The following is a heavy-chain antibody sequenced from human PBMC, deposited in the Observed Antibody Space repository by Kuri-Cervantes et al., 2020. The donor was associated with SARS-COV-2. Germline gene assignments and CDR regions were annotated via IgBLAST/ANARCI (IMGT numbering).Heavy chain of an antibody. CDR1: GGSISSYY. D-gene: IGHD3-3*02. V-gene: IGHV4-59*12. J-gene: IGHJ3*01. CDR2: LDHGGRA. CDR3: ARASTSIYGVLIALFSSNAFDV. Sequence: SETLSLTCTVSGGSISSYYWSWIRQPPGKGLEWIGELDHGGRANYNPSLKSRVTISVDRSRNQFSLKLTSVTAADTAVYYCARASTSIYGVLIALFSSNAFDVWGQGTMVTVSS.